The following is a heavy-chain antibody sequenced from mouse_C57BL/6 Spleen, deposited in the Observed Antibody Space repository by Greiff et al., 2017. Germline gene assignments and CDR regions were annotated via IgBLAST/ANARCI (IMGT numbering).Heavy chain of an antibody. V-gene: IGHV3-6*01. CDR2: ISYYGSN. CDR3: ASLFLRFDY. J-gene: IGHJ2*01. Sequence: EVKLQESGPGLVKPSQSLSLTCSVTGYSITSGYYWNWIRQLPGNKLEWMGYISYYGSNNYNPSLKNRISITRDTSNNQFFLQLNSVTTEDTATYYCASLFLRFDYWGQGTTLTVSS. D-gene: IGHD1-1*01. CDR1: GYSITSGYY.